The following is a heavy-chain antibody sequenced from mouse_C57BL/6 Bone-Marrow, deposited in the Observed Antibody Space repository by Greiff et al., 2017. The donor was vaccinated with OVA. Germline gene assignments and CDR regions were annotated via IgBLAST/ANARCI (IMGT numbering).Heavy chain of an antibody. D-gene: IGHD3-2*02. CDR3: ARSQTAQARGYAMDY. CDR2: LDPSDSYT. J-gene: IGHJ4*01. Sequence: QVQLQQPGAELVMPGASVKLSCKASGYTFTSYWMHWVKQRPGQGLEWIGELDPSDSYTNYNQKFKGKSTLTVDKSSSTAYMQLSSLTSEDSAVYYCARSQTAQARGYAMDYWGQGTSVTVSS. CDR1: GYTFTSYW. V-gene: IGHV1-69*01.